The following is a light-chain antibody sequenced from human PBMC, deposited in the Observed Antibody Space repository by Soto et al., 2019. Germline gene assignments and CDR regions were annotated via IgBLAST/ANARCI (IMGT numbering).Light chain of an antibody. J-gene: IGKJ5*01. V-gene: IGKV3-20*01. CDR2: GAS. Sequence: EIALTQSPVTLSLSPGEKATLSCRSSQSVSSSYLAWYQQKPGQAPRLLIYGASSRATGIPDRFSGSGSGTDFTLTISRLEPEDFAVYYCQQYGSSPSITFSQGTRLEIK. CDR3: QQYGSSPSIT. CDR1: QSVSSSY.